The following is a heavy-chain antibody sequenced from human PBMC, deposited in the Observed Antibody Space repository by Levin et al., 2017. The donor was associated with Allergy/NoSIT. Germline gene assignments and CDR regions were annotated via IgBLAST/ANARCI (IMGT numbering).Heavy chain of an antibody. J-gene: IGHJ3*02. D-gene: IGHD2-8*02. CDR2: TKHDGTEK. V-gene: IGHV3-7*04. CDR1: GFTFSSYW. Sequence: GGSLRLSCAASGFTFSSYWMSWVRQAPGKGLEWVANTKHDGTEKYYVDSVRGRFTIFRDNAKNSVYLQMTSLRVGDTAVYYCARNWRSAFDIWGQGTMVTVSS. CDR3: ARNWRSAFDI.